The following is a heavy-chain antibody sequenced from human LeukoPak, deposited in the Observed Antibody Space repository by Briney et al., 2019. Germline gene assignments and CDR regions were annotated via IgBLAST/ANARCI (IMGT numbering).Heavy chain of an antibody. J-gene: IGHJ4*02. CDR2: IYYSGST. CDR1: GGSISSYY. CDR3: AREVRWLQAFDY. V-gene: IGHV4-59*01. D-gene: IGHD5-24*01. Sequence: PSETLSLTCTVSGGSISSYYWSWIRQPPGKGLEWIGYIYYSGSTNYNPSLKSRVTISVDTSKNQFSLKLSSVTAADTAVYYCAREVRWLQAFDYWGQGTLVTVSS.